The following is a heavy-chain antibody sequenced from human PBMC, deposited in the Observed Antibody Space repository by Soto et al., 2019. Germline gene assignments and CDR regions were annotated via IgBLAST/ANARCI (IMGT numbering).Heavy chain of an antibody. V-gene: IGHV1-46*01. D-gene: IGHD6-6*01. CDR3: ARGRPRSIAARLGAFDI. Sequence: AASVKVSCKASGYTFTSYYMHWVRQAPGPGLEWMGIINPSGGSTSYAQNFQGRVTMTRDTSTSTVYMELSSLRSEDTAVYYCARGRPRSIAARLGAFDIWGQGTMVTVSS. J-gene: IGHJ3*02. CDR1: GYTFTSYY. CDR2: INPSGGST.